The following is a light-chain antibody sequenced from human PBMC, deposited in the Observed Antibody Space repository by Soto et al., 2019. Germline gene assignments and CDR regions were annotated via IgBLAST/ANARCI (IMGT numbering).Light chain of an antibody. CDR2: GAS. J-gene: IGKJ1*01. CDR1: QSFSGSY. CDR3: HHYGGATWT. Sequence: EIVLTQSPGTLSLSPGERATLSCRASQSFSGSYLAWYQQRPGQAPRLLIYGASSRATGIPDRFSGSESGTDFTLTISRLQPEDFAVYYCHHYGGATWTFGQGTKVEI. V-gene: IGKV3-20*01.